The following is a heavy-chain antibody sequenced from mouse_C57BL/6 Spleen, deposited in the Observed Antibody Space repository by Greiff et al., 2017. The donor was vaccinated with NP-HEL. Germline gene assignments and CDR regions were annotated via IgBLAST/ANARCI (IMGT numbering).Heavy chain of an antibody. CDR1: GYAFSSSW. Sequence: VQLQQSGPELVKPGASVKISCKASGYAFSSSWMNWVKQRPGKGLEWIGRIYPGDGDTNYNGKFKGKATLTADKSSSTAYMQLSSLTSEDSAVYFCARELTGPYYFDYWGQGTTLTVSS. CDR3: ARELTGPYYFDY. V-gene: IGHV1-82*01. D-gene: IGHD4-1*01. CDR2: IYPGDGDT. J-gene: IGHJ2*01.